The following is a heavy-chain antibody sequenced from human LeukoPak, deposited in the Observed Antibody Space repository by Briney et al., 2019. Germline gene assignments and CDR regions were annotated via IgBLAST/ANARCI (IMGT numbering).Heavy chain of an antibody. CDR3: TKVDFWSGYYTGIDY. V-gene: IGHV3-30*02. D-gene: IGHD3-3*01. CDR2: IRYDGSINNN. J-gene: IGHJ4*02. Sequence: PGGSLRLSCAASGFTFSSYGMHWVRQAPGRGLEWVAFIRYDGSINNNYYTDSVKGRFTISRDNSKNTLYLQMNSLRAEDTAVYYCTKVDFWSGYYTGIDYWGQGTLVTVSS. CDR1: GFTFSSYG.